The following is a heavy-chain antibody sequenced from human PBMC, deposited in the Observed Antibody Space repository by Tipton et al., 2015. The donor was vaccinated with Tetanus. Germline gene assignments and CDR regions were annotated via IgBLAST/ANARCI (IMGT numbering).Heavy chain of an antibody. CDR1: GGSFSGYY. CDR3: ARAVREDIVVVVAATRTQINWFDP. CDR2: INHSGST. Sequence: TLSLTCAVYGGSFSGYYWSWIRQPPGKGLEWIGEINHSGSTNYNPSLKSRVTISVDTSKNQFSLKLSSVTAADTAVYYCARAVREDIVVVVAATRTQINWFDPWGQGTLVTVSS. D-gene: IGHD2-15*01. J-gene: IGHJ5*02. V-gene: IGHV4-34*01.